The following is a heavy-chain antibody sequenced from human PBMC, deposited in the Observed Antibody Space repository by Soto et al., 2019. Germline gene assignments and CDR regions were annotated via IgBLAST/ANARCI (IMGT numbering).Heavy chain of an antibody. Sequence: PGGSLRLSCAASGFTVSDNYMSWVRQAPGKGLDWVSVIYSGGSTYYADSVKGRFTISRDNSKNTLYLQMNSLRAEDTAVYYCARTFMVRGVIRWFDPWGQGTLVTVSS. CDR2: IYSGGST. CDR3: ARTFMVRGVIRWFDP. J-gene: IGHJ5*02. V-gene: IGHV3-66*01. CDR1: GFTVSDNY. D-gene: IGHD3-10*01.